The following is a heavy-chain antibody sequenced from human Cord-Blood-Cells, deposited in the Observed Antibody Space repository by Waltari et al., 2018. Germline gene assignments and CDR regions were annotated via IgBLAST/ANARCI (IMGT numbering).Heavy chain of an antibody. Sequence: QVQLQQWGAGLLKPSETLSLTCPVYGGSSSGYYWSWIRQPPGKGLEWIGEINHSGSTNYNPSLKSRVTISVDTSKNQFSLKLSSVTAADTAVYYCARSPGSWYYFDYWGQGTLVTVSS. J-gene: IGHJ4*02. V-gene: IGHV4-34*01. CDR3: ARSPGSWYYFDY. CDR2: INHSGST. D-gene: IGHD6-13*01. CDR1: GGSSSGYY.